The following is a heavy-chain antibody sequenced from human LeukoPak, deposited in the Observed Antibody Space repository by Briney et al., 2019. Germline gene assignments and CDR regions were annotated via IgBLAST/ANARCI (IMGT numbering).Heavy chain of an antibody. D-gene: IGHD6-19*01. CDR1: GGSISNSNSF. CDR2: IYYSGIT. CDR3: ARSGGYSSPQNY. V-gene: IGHV4-39*07. Sequence: SETLSLTCTVSGGSISNSNSFWAWIRQPPGKGLEWIGTIYYSGITHYSPSLKSRVTISVDTSKNQFSLKLTSVTAADTAVYYCARSGGYSSPQNYWGQGTLVTVSS. J-gene: IGHJ4*02.